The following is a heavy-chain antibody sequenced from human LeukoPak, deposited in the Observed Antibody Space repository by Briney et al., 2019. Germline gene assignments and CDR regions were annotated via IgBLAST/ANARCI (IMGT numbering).Heavy chain of an antibody. J-gene: IGHJ5*02. CDR1: RFTFSSST. D-gene: IGHD4-23*01. V-gene: IGHV3-21*01. CDR2: ISSSSNYK. Sequence: PRGSLRLSCAASRFTFSSSTMDWVRQAPGQGLEWVSSISSSSNYKYYADSVKGRFTISRDHAKNSMDLRMNILRHEDMQVYYGVRIPNSANSPNWFATSGPGNLVTVSS. CDR3: VRIPNSANSPNWFAT.